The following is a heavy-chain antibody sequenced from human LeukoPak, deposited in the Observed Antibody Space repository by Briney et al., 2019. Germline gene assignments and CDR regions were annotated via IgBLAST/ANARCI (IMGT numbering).Heavy chain of an antibody. D-gene: IGHD3-22*01. V-gene: IGHV3-23*01. J-gene: IGHJ3*02. CDR3: AKDPLTDYYDSSGYPDAFDI. Sequence: GGSLRLSCAASGFTFSNAWMSWVRQAPGKGLEWVSAISGSGGSTYYADSVKGRFTISRDNSKNTLYLQMNSLRAEDTAVYYCAKDPLTDYYDSSGYPDAFDIWGQGTMVTVSS. CDR2: ISGSGGST. CDR1: GFTFSNAW.